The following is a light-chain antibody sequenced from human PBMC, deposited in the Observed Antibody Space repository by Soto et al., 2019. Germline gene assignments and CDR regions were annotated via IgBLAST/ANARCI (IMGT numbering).Light chain of an antibody. Sequence: IVVTQTPPPLSATPGQPASTSSKSRESLLHNDDTTYLYWYLHKPGRHPQLLIYEASKRFSGVTDRFSGSGSGTDFTLKISRVEAADVGVSYCMQSIKFPLTFGGGATVAIK. CDR3: MQSIKFPLT. CDR1: ESLLHNDDTTY. V-gene: IGKV2D-29*01. CDR2: EAS. J-gene: IGKJ4*01.